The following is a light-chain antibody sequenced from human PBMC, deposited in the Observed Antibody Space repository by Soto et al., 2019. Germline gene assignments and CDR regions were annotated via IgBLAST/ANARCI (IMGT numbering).Light chain of an antibody. CDR3: QHYDHLPPLS. J-gene: IGKJ4*01. CDR2: DAS. Sequence: DIQMTQSPSSLSASVGDRVTITCQASQDIRNYLNWYQQKPGKAPNLLIYDASNLRAGVPSRFSASESGTEFTITIGSLQQEYIATLYFQHYDHLPPLSFGGGTKVEIK. CDR1: QDIRNY. V-gene: IGKV1-33*01.